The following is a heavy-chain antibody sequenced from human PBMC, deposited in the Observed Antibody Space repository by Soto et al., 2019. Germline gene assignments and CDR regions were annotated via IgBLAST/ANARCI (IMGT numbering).Heavy chain of an antibody. CDR1: GGSFSGYY. V-gene: IGHV4-34*01. D-gene: IGHD3-16*01. CDR2: INHSGST. CDR3: ARAGSGLWGY. Sequence: QVQLQQWGAGLLKPSETLSLTCAVYGGSFSGYYWSWIRQPPGKGLEWIGEINHSGSTNYNPSLKSRVTISVDTSKNQFSLKLSSVTAADTAVYYCARAGSGLWGYWGQGTLVTVSS. J-gene: IGHJ4*02.